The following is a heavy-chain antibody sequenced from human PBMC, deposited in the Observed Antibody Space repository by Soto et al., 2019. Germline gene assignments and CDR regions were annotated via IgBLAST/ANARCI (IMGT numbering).Heavy chain of an antibody. CDR3: TRGELWWAY. CDR2: IYHIGNT. D-gene: IGHD2-21*01. Sequence: QVQLQESGPGLVKPSQTLSLICTVSGGSISSHDDYWSWIRQLPGEGLEWIGFIYHIGNTFYNPSLKSRLTIFLDTSKNPFSLKLSSVTAADQAAYYCTRGELWWAYWGQGTLVTVSS. CDR1: GGSISSHDDY. J-gene: IGHJ4*02. V-gene: IGHV4-30-4*08.